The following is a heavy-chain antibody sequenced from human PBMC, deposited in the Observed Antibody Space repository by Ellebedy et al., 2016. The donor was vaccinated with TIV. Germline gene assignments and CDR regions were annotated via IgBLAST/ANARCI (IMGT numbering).Heavy chain of an antibody. CDR3: AKLRENRFDY. J-gene: IGHJ4*02. CDR2: ISGSYST. V-gene: IGHV3-23*01. D-gene: IGHD2/OR15-2a*01. CDR1: GFTFSSYA. Sequence: PGGSLRLSCAASGFTFSSYAMSWVRQAPGKGLEWVSAISGSYSTYYADSVKGRFTISRDNSKNTLYLQMNSLRAEDTAVYYCAKLRENRFDYWGQGTLVTVSS.